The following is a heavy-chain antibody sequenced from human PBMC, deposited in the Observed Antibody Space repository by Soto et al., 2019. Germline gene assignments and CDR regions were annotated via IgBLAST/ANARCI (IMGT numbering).Heavy chain of an antibody. CDR1: GASISSGGSS. J-gene: IGHJ6*02. V-gene: IGHV4-30-2*01. CDR3: ARGLAVRGSYGVDV. D-gene: IGHD3-10*01. Sequence: QLQLQESGSGLVKPSQTLSLTCAVSGASISSGGSSWSWIRQAPGTGLEWIGYIYHSGITNYNPSLKIRVTISVNKSHNQFSLSLSFVTAADTAVYYCARGLAVRGSYGVDVWGQGTTVTVSS. CDR2: IYHSGIT.